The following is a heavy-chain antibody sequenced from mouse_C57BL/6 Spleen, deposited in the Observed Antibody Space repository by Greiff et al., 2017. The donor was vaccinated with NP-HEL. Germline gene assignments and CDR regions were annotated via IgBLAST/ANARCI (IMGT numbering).Heavy chain of an antibody. CDR3: SRSDYYYGSTLDY. CDR1: GYTFTDYY. V-gene: IGHV1-26*01. CDR2: INPNNGGT. J-gene: IGHJ2*01. Sequence: EVQLQQSGPELVKPGASVKISCKASGYTFTDYYMNWVKQSHGKSLEWIGDINPNNGGTSYNQKFKGKATLTVDKSSSTAYMEIRSLTSADAAVYYCSRSDYYYGSTLDYWGQGTTLTVSS. D-gene: IGHD1-1*01.